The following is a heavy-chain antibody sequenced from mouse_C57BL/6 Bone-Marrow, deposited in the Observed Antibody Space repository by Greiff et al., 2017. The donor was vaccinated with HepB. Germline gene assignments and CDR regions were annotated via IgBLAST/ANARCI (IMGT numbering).Heavy chain of an antibody. CDR2: ISNGGGST. V-gene: IGHV5-12*01. D-gene: IGHD1-1*01. CDR1: GFTFSDYY. Sequence: EVQLVESGGGLVQPGGSLKLSCAASGFTFSDYYMYWVRQTPEKRLEWVAYISNGGGSTYYPDTVKGRFTISRDNAKNTLYLQMSRLKSEDTAMYYCARGHYYGSSSDYWGQGTTLTVSS. CDR3: ARGHYYGSSSDY. J-gene: IGHJ2*01.